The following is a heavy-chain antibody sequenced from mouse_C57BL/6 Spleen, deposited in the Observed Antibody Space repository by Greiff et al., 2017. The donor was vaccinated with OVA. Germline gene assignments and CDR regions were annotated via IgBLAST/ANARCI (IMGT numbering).Heavy chain of an antibody. J-gene: IGHJ2*01. V-gene: IGHV1-18*01. Sequence: EVQLQQSGPELVKPGASVKIPCKASGYTFTDYNMDWVKQSHGKSLEWIGDINPNNGGNIYNQKFKGKATLTVDKSSSTAYMELRSLTSEDTAVYYCARSSITTVVAPFDYWGQGTTLTVSS. D-gene: IGHD1-1*01. CDR2: INPNNGGN. CDR1: GYTFTDYN. CDR3: ARSSITTVVAPFDY.